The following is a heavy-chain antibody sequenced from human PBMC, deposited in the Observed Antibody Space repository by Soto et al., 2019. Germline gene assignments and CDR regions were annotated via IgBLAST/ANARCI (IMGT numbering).Heavy chain of an antibody. D-gene: IGHD2-21*02. CDR2: ISWNSGTI. J-gene: IGHJ6*02. CDR1: GFSFDDYA. CDR3: AKTTGGTANGMGV. V-gene: IGHV3-9*01. Sequence: EVQVVESGGGLVKPGRSLRLSCAASGFSFDDYAMHWVRQAPGKGLEWVSGISWNSGTIGYADSVKGRFTISRDNAKNSLYLQMNSLRAEDTALYYCAKTTGGTANGMGVWGQGTTVTVSS.